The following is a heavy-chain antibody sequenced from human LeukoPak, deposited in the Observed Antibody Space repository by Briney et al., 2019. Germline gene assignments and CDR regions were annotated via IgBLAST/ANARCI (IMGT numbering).Heavy chain of an antibody. Sequence: GGSLRLSCVASGFTFSNYWMSWLRQAPGKGLEWMANIKEDGSVKYYVDSLEGRFTISRGNAKNSLYLQMNSLRAEDTAVYYCARDHDHQSFDYWGQGTLVTVSS. J-gene: IGHJ4*02. D-gene: IGHD1-14*01. V-gene: IGHV3-7*01. CDR1: GFTFSNYW. CDR2: IKEDGSVK. CDR3: ARDHDHQSFDY.